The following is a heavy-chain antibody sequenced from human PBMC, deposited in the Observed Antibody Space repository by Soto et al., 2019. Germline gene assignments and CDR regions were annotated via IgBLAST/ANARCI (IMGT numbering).Heavy chain of an antibody. D-gene: IGHD2-15*01. V-gene: IGHV3-30*03. Sequence: QVQLVESGGGVVQPGRSLRLSCAASGFPFSSYGMHWVRQAPGKGLAWVALISYDGSNKYYADSVKGRFTISRDNSKHTLYLEMSSLRVEDTAVYYCAGGQYYFDYCGQGTLVSVS. CDR1: GFPFSSYG. CDR3: AGGQYYFDY. J-gene: IGHJ4*02. CDR2: ISYDGSNK.